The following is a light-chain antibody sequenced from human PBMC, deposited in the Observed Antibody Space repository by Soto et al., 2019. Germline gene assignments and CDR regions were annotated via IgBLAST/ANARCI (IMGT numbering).Light chain of an antibody. Sequence: QSALTQPASVSGSPGQSITISCTGTSSDVGGYNYVSWYQQHPGKAPKLMIYDVSNRPSGVSNRFSGSKSGNTASLTLSGLQAEDEADYYCSSYTSSSFYVFGTGNKVTVL. V-gene: IGLV2-14*01. CDR2: DVS. J-gene: IGLJ1*01. CDR1: SSDVGGYNY. CDR3: SSYTSSSFYV.